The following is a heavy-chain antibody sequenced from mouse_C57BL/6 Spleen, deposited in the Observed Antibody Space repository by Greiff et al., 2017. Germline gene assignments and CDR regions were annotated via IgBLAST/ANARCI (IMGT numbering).Heavy chain of an antibody. J-gene: IGHJ3*01. D-gene: IGHD2-1*01. CDR2: IYPYNDGT. CDR3: ARLGNHTMFAY. V-gene: IGHV1-14*01. CDR1: GYTFTSYV. Sequence: VQLQQSGPELVKPGASVKMSCKASGYTFTSYVMHWVKQKPGQGLEWIGYIYPYNDGTKYNEKFKGQATLTSDKSSSTAYMELSSLTSEDSAVYYCARLGNHTMFAYWGQGTLVTVSA.